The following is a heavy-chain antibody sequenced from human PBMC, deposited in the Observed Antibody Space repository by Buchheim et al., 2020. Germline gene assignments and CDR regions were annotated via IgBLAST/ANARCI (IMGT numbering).Heavy chain of an antibody. V-gene: IGHV4-4*02. Sequence: VQLVESGGGLVQPGGSLRLSCAASGFTFSSYWMSWVRQAPGKGLEWVGEINLSGSTSYNPSLKSRVTISVDMSKNQFSLNLSSVTAADTAVYYCARGTIAARLGSWGQGTL. D-gene: IGHD6-6*01. J-gene: IGHJ5*01. CDR3: ARGTIAARLGS. CDR1: GFTFSSYW. CDR2: INLSGST.